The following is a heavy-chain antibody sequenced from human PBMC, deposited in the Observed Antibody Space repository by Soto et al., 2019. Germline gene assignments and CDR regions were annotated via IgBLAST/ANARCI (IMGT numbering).Heavy chain of an antibody. CDR3: ARRNLYWNYVRENWFDP. CDR2: INHSGST. J-gene: IGHJ5*02. V-gene: IGHV4-34*01. Sequence: SETLSLTCAVYGGSFSGYYWSWIRQPPGKGLEWIGEINHSGSTNYNPSLKSRVTISVDTSKNQFSLKLSSVTAADTAVYYCARRNLYWNYVRENWFDPWGQGNLVTVS. CDR1: GGSFSGYY. D-gene: IGHD1-7*01.